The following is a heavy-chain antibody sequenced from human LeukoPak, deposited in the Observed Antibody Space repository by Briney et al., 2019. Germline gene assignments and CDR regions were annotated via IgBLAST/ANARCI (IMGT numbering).Heavy chain of an antibody. V-gene: IGHV4-4*07. Sequence: KPSETLSLTCTVSGGSISGYYWSWIRQPAGKGLEWIGRIYTSGSTNYNPSLKSRVTMSVDTSKNQFSLKLSSVTAADTAVYYCASSDSSISSSWVFDYWGQGTLVTVSS. D-gene: IGHD6-13*01. CDR2: IYTSGST. CDR3: ASSDSSISSSWVFDY. CDR1: GGSISGYY. J-gene: IGHJ4*02.